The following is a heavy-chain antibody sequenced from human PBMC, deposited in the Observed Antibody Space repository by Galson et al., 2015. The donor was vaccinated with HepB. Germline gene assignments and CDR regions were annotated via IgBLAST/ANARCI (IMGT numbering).Heavy chain of an antibody. J-gene: IGHJ4*02. CDR3: AREIPGGWSGNDY. CDR1: GFTFSSYS. Sequence: SLRLSRAASGFTFSSYSMNWVRQAPGKGLEWVSSISSSSSYIYYADSVKGRFTISRDNAKNSLYLQMNSLRAEDTAVYYCAREIPGGWSGNDYWGQGTLVTVSS. D-gene: IGHD6-19*01. CDR2: ISSSSSYI. V-gene: IGHV3-21*01.